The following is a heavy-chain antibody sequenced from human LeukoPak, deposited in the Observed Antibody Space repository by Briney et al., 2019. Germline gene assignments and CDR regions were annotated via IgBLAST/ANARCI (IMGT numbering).Heavy chain of an antibody. V-gene: IGHV1-46*01. D-gene: IGHD1-1*01. CDR3: ARDGNSGYYYYYMDV. J-gene: IGHJ6*03. Sequence: ASVKVSCKASGYTFTSYYMHWVRQAPGQGLEWMGIINPSGGSTSYAQKFQGRVTMTRDMSTSTVYMELSSLRSEDTAVYYCARDGNSGYYYYYMDVWGKGTTVTVSS. CDR2: INPSGGST. CDR1: GYTFTSYY.